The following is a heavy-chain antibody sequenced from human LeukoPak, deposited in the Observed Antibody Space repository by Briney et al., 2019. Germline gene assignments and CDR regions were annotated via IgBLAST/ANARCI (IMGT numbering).Heavy chain of an antibody. J-gene: IGHJ5*02. D-gene: IGHD2-21*02. Sequence: GGSLRLSCAASGFTFSSYGMHWVRQAPGKGLEWVAVIWYDGSNKYYADSVKGRFTISRDNSKNTLYLQMNSLRAEDTAVYYCAREREVTWSDPRGQGTLVTVSS. CDR3: AREREVTWSDP. V-gene: IGHV3-33*01. CDR2: IWYDGSNK. CDR1: GFTFSSYG.